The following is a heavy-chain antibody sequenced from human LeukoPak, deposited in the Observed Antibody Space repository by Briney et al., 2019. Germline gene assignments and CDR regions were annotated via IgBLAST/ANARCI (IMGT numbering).Heavy chain of an antibody. V-gene: IGHV3-21*01. CDR1: GFTFSSYS. J-gene: IGHJ4*02. Sequence: KPGRSLRLSCAASGFTFSSYSMNWVRQAPGKGLEWVSSISSSSTYIYYGDSVKGRFTISRDNAKNSLYLQMNSLRAEDTAVYYCARERYSSLDYWGQGTLVTVSS. D-gene: IGHD5-12*01. CDR3: ARERYSSLDY. CDR2: ISSSSTYI.